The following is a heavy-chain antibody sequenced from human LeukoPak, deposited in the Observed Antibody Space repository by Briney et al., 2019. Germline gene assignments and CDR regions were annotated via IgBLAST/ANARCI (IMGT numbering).Heavy chain of an antibody. D-gene: IGHD2-15*01. CDR1: GFTFSNYW. V-gene: IGHV3-74*01. J-gene: IGHJ4*02. CDR3: AKVPRVALLIYFDY. Sequence: GGSLTLSCAASGFTFSNYWIHWVRQAPGKGLVWVSRISENGRTTTYADSVKGRFTISRDNSKNTLYLQMNSLRAEDTAVYYCAKVPRVALLIYFDYWGQGTLVTVSS. CDR2: ISENGRTT.